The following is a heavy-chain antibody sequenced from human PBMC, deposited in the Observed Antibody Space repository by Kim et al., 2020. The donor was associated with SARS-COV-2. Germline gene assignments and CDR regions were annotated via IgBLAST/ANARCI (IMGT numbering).Heavy chain of an antibody. Sequence: GGSLRLSCAASGFTFSSYWMSWVRQAPGKGLEWVANIKQDGSEKYYVDSVKGRFTISRDNAKNSLYLQMNSLRAEDTAVYYCARAVEWELLHFDSWGQGTLVTVSS. D-gene: IGHD1-26*01. CDR2: IKQDGSEK. CDR1: GFTFSSYW. J-gene: IGHJ4*02. CDR3: ARAVEWELLHFDS. V-gene: IGHV3-7*01.